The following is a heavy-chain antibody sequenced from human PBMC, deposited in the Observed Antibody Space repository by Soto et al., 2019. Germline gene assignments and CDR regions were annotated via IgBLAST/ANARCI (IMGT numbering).Heavy chain of an antibody. Sequence: EVQLVESGGGLVKPGGSLRLSCAASGFTFSSYSMNWVRQAPGKGLEWVSSISSSSSYIYYAASVKGRFTISRDSPKTSLSVQMNSLKAPDTAVYYCAKSWNYYYYYGIDVWGQGVTVTVSS. CDR3: AKSWNYYYYYGIDV. CDR2: ISSSSSYI. V-gene: IGHV3-21*04. J-gene: IGHJ6*02. CDR1: GFTFSSYS. D-gene: IGHD3-3*01.